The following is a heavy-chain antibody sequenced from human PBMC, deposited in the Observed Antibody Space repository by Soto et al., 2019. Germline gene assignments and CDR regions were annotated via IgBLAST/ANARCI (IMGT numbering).Heavy chain of an antibody. CDR1: GDSVSSNSAA. CDR3: ARERIVWEQWLFHYYVMDV. CDR2: TYYRSKWYN. D-gene: IGHD6-19*01. J-gene: IGHJ6*02. V-gene: IGHV6-1*01. Sequence: PSQTLSLTCAISGDSVSSNSAAWNWIRQSPSRGLEWLGRTYYRSKWYNDYAVSVKSRITINPDTSKNQFSLQLISVTCEDTSVFFCARERIVWEQWLFHYYVMDVRGQGTTVTFA.